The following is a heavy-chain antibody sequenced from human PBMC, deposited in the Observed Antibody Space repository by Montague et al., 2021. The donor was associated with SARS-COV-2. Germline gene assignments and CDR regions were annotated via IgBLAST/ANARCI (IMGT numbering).Heavy chain of an antibody. CDR2: IYSGGST. J-gene: IGHJ6*02. CDR3: ARDLTYGSGRSYYYGMDV. CDR1: GFTVSSNY. Sequence: SLRLSCAASGFTVSSNYMSWVRQAPGKGLEWVSVIYSGGSTSYADSVKGRFTITRHNSKNTLYLQMNSQRAEDTAAYYCARDLTYGSGRSYYYGMDVWGQGTTVTVSS. D-gene: IGHD3-10*01. V-gene: IGHV3-53*04.